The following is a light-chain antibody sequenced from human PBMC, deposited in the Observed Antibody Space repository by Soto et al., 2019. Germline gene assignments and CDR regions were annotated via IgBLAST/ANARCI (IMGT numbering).Light chain of an antibody. J-gene: IGKJ5*01. Sequence: DIVMTQSPLSLSVTPGQPASISCKSSQSLLHSDGKTYLYWYLQKPGQPPQLLIYEVSNRFSGVPDRFSGSGSGTDFTLTISSLQPEDFAIYYCLQHSTFPITFGQGTRLEIK. CDR3: LQHSTFPIT. V-gene: IGKV2D-29*01. CDR1: QSLLHSDGKTY. CDR2: EVS.